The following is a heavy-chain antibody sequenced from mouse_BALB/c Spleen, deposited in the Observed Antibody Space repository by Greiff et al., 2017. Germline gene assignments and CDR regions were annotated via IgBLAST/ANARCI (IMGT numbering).Heavy chain of an antibody. CDR1: GFNIKDNY. J-gene: IGHJ2*01. D-gene: IGHD2-14*01. Sequence: VQLQQSGAELVKPGASVKLSCTASGFNIKDNYMHWVKQRPEQGLEWIGRIDPANGNTKYDPKFQGKATITADTSSNTAYLQLSSLISEDTAVYYCARWYGRYFDYWGQGTTLTVSS. V-gene: IGHV14-3*02. CDR3: ARWYGRYFDY. CDR2: IDPANGNT.